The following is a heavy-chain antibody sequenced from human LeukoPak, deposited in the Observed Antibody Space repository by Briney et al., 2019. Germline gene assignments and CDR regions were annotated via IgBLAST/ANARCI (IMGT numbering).Heavy chain of an antibody. CDR1: GGSISSGSDY. V-gene: IGHV4-61*02. CDR2: IYTSGST. J-gene: IGHJ3*02. Sequence: SQTLSLTCTVSGGSISSGSDYWSWIRQPAGKGLEWIGRIYTSGSTNYNPSLKSRVTISVDTSKNQFSLKLSSVTAADTAVYYCALAVAGRHETGDDAFDIWGQGTMVTVSS. CDR3: ALAVAGRHETGDDAFDI. D-gene: IGHD6-19*01.